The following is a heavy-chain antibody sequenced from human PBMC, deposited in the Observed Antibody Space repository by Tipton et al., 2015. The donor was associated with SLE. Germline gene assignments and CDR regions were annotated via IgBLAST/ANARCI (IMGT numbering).Heavy chain of an antibody. D-gene: IGHD6-19*01. V-gene: IGHV4-34*01. Sequence: GSLRLSCTVSGGSISSYYWSWIRQPPGKGLQWIGEINRSGSTNYNPSLKSRVTISVDTSKNQFSLKLSSVTAADTAVYYCARGLGAYSSGWRYYYYYMDVWGKGTTVTVSS. CDR1: GGSISSYY. J-gene: IGHJ6*03. CDR3: ARGLGAYSSGWRYYYYYMDV. CDR2: INRSGST.